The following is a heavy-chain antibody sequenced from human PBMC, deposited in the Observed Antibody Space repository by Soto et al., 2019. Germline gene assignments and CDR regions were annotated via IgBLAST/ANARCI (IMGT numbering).Heavy chain of an antibody. D-gene: IGHD6-6*01. J-gene: IGHJ6*02. CDR3: ARMAVGADRPYYYYGTDV. V-gene: IGHV4-34*01. Sequence: PSQTLSLTCAVYGGSFSGYYWSWIRQPPGKGLEWIGEINHSGSTNYNPSLKSRVTISVDTSKNQFSLKLSSVTAADTAVYYCARMAVGADRPYYYYGTDVSCPGATGTVSS. CDR2: INHSGST. CDR1: GGSFSGYY.